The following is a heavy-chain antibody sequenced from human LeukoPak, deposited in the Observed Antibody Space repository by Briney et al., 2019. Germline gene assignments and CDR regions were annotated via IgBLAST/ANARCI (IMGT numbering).Heavy chain of an antibody. CDR2: INHSGST. CDR3: ATIAVAGTPLDY. J-gene: IGHJ4*02. Sequence: KPGGSLRLSCAASGFTFSSYSMNWIRQPPGKGLEWIGEINHSGSTNYNPSLKSRVTISVDTSKNQFSLKLSSVTAADTAVYYCATIAVAGTPLDYWGQGTLVTVSS. CDR1: GFTFSSYS. V-gene: IGHV4-34*08. D-gene: IGHD6-19*01.